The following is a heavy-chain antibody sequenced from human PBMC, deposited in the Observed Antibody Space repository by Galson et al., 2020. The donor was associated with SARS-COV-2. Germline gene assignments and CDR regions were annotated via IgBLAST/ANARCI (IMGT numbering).Heavy chain of an antibody. J-gene: IGHJ3*02. D-gene: IGHD4-17*01. CDR3: ARLHYGEYAPEAFDI. V-gene: IGHV4-30-2*01. CDR2: ISHSGGT. Sequence: SATLSLTCAVSGTSISSGSYSWNWIRQPTGKGLEWIGYISHSGGTYYNPSLKSRVTISGDRSKNQFSLRLSSVTAADTAVYYCARLHYGEYAPEAFDIWGPGTRVTVAS. CDR1: GTSISSGSYS.